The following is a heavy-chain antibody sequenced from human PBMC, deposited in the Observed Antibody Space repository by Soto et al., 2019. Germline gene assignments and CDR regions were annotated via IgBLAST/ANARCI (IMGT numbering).Heavy chain of an antibody. CDR3: ARVARDCSRTSCSPIYGMDV. D-gene: IGHD2-2*01. CDR2: ISSSSSTI. Sequence: EVQLVESGGGLVQPGGSLRLSCAASGFTFSSYSMNWVRQAPGKGLEWVSYISSSSSTIYYADFVKGRFTISRDKAKNSLHLQMNSLRAEDTAVYYCARVARDCSRTSCSPIYGMDVWGQGTTVTVSS. V-gene: IGHV3-48*01. CDR1: GFTFSSYS. J-gene: IGHJ6*02.